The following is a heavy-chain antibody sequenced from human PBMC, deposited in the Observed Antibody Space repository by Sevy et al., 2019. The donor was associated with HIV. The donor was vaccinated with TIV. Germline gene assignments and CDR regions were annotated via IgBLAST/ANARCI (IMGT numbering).Heavy chain of an antibody. D-gene: IGHD1-7*01. J-gene: IGHJ4*02. Sequence: GGSLRLSCAASGFTFSSYSMNWVRQAPGKGLEWVSYISSSSSTIYYADSVKGRFTISRDNAKNSLYLQMNSLRAEDTAVYYCARDLTGTTFEGYYFDYWGQGTLVTVSS. V-gene: IGHV3-48*04. CDR3: ARDLTGTTFEGYYFDY. CDR2: ISSSSSTI. CDR1: GFTFSSYS.